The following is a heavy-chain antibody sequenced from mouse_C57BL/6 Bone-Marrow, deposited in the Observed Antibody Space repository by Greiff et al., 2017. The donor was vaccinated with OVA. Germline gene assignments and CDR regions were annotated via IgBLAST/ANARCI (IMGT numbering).Heavy chain of an antibody. J-gene: IGHJ2*01. Sequence: EVKLEESGPGLVKPSQSLSLTCSVTGYSITSGYYWNWIRQFPGNKLEWMGYISYDGSNNYNPSLKNRISITRDTSKNQFFLKLNSVTTEDTATYYCAYLDYWGQGTTLTVSS. CDR3: AYLDY. CDR2: ISYDGSN. CDR1: GYSITSGYY. V-gene: IGHV3-6*01.